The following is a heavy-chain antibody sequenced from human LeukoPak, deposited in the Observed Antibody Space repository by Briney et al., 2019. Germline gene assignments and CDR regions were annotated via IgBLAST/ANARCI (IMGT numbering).Heavy chain of an antibody. D-gene: IGHD1-1*01. Sequence: SETLPLTCAVSGGSISSGGYYWSWIRQHPGTGLEWIGYISNSGSTYFNPSLKSRVTISVDTSKNQFSLKLSSVTATDTAVYYCARDHSETTGWFDPWGQGTLVTVSS. CDR3: ARDHSETTGWFDP. V-gene: IGHV4-31*11. CDR1: GGSISSGGYY. J-gene: IGHJ5*02. CDR2: ISNSGST.